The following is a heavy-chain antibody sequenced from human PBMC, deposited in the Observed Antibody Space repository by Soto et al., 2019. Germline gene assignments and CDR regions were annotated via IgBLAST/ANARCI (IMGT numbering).Heavy chain of an antibody. Sequence: PGGSLRLSCAASGFTFSSYAMSWVRQAPGKGLEWVSTISGSGVTTYYADSRFSISRDNSKNTLYLQMNSLRADDTAVYYCAKKKGSPITTLDYWGQGTLVTVSS. CDR3: AKKKGSPITTLDY. CDR2: ISGSGVTT. D-gene: IGHD4-4*01. V-gene: IGHV3-23*01. J-gene: IGHJ4*02. CDR1: GFTFSSYA.